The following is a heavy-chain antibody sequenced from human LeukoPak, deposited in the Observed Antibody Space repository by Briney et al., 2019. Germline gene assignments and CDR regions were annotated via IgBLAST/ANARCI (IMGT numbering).Heavy chain of an antibody. CDR2: INSVGRST. CDR1: GFTFSSYL. Sequence: GGSLRLSCAASGFTFSSYLMHWVRRAPGKGLVWVSRINSVGRSTSYADCVKGLFTISRNNAKNTLYMQMNSLRAKDTAVYYCARGDIDSSGYSWNYYYYMDVWGKGTTVTVPS. D-gene: IGHD3-22*01. V-gene: IGHV3-74*01. J-gene: IGHJ6*03. CDR3: ARGDIDSSGYSWNYYYYMDV.